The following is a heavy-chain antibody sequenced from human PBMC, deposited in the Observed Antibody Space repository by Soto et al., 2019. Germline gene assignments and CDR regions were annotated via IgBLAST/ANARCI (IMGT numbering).Heavy chain of an antibody. J-gene: IGHJ5*02. D-gene: IGHD6-13*01. CDR2: ISSSSSYI. V-gene: IGHV3-21*01. Sequence: PGGSLRLPCAASGFTFSSYSMNWVRQAPGKGLEWVASISSSSSYIYYADSVKGRFTISRDNAKNSLYLQMNSPRAEDTAVYYCARDSGIAAVNRFDPWGQGTLVTVSS. CDR3: ARDSGIAAVNRFDP. CDR1: GFTFSSYS.